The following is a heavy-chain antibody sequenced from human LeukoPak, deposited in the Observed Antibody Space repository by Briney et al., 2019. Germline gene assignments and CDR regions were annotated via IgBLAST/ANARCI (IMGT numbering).Heavy chain of an antibody. J-gene: IGHJ4*02. CDR1: GFTFSSYS. D-gene: IGHD6-19*01. CDR3: AKRAAGYYFDH. V-gene: IGHV3-23*01. CDR2: INSGGST. Sequence: GSLRLSCAASGFTFSSYSMSWVRQAPGKGLEWVSSINSGGSTFYADSVKGRFTISRDNSQNTLYLQMNSLTAEDTAVYYCAKRAAGYYFDHWGQGTLVTVSS.